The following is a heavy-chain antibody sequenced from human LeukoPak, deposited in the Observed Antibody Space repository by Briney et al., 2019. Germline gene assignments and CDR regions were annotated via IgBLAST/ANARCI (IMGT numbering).Heavy chain of an antibody. CDR2: INPSGGST. J-gene: IGHJ4*02. CDR1: GYTFTGYY. Sequence: ASVTVSCKASGYTFTGYYVHWVRQAPGQGLEWMGIINPSGGSTSYAQKFQGRVTMTRDTSTSTVYMELSSLRSEDTAVDYGARPPISPYCGGDCYSFDYWGQGTLVTVSS. D-gene: IGHD2-21*02. V-gene: IGHV1-46*01. CDR3: ARPPISPYCGGDCYSFDY.